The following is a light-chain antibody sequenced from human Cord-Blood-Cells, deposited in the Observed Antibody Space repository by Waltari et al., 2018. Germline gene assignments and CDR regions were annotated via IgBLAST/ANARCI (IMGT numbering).Light chain of an antibody. CDR1: QSVLYSSNNKNY. CDR3: QQYYSTPLT. V-gene: IGKV4-1*01. CDR2: WAS. J-gene: IGKJ4*01. Sequence: DIVMTQSPASLAVSLGERATNNCKSSQSVLYSSNNKNYLAWYQQKPGRPPKLLIYWASTRESGVPDRFSGSGSGTDFTLTISSLQAEDVAVYYCQQYYSTPLTFGGGTKVEIK.